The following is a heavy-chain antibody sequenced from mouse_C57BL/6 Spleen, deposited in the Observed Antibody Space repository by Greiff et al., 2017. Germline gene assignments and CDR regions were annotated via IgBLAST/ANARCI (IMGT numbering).Heavy chain of an antibody. J-gene: IGHJ3*01. CDR1: GFTFSSYG. V-gene: IGHV5-6*02. CDR2: ISSGGSYT. Sequence: DVKLVESGGDLVKPGGSLKLSCAASGFTFSSYGMSWVRQTPDKRLEWVATISSGGSYTYYPDSVKGRFTISRDNAKNTLYLQMSSLKSEDTAMYYCARPIYYDYDESTYWGQGTLVTVSA. CDR3: ARPIYYDYDESTY. D-gene: IGHD2-4*01.